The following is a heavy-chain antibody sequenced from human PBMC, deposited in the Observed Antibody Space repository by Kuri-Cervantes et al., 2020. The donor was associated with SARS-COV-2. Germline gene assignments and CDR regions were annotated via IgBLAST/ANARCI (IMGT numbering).Heavy chain of an antibody. CDR3: ATDTPRGAQGVGYSYGFYSY. CDR1: GGTFSSYA. J-gene: IGHJ4*02. CDR2: IIPILGIA. V-gene: IGHV1-69*10. Sequence: SVKVSCKASGGTFSSYAISWVRQAPGQGLEWMGGIIPILGIANYAQKFQGGVTITADKSTSTAYMELSSLRSEDTAVYYCATDTPRGAQGVGYSYGFYSYWGQGTLVTVSS. D-gene: IGHD5-18*01.